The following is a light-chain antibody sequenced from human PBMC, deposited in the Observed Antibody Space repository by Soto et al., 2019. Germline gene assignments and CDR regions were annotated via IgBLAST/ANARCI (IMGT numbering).Light chain of an antibody. CDR3: QQYNNWPLT. Sequence: EIVKTQSPATLSVSPGERATLSCRASQSVSGNLAWYQQKPGQAPRLLIYGASTRATGIPARFSGSGSGTEFTLTISSLQSEDFAVYYCQQYNNWPLTFGGGTKVEIK. J-gene: IGKJ4*01. CDR2: GAS. V-gene: IGKV3-15*01. CDR1: QSVSGN.